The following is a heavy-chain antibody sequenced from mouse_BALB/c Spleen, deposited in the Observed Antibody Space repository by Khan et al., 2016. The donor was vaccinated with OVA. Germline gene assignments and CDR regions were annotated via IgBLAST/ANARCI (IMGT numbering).Heavy chain of an antibody. CDR3: AREAYRYDEYYFDY. D-gene: IGHD2-14*01. CDR1: GFTFSSYV. V-gene: IGHV5-6-5*01. J-gene: IGHJ2*01. Sequence: EVELVESGGSSVKPGGSLKLSCAVSGFTFSSYVMSWVRQTPEKRLEWVASISSGGSTYYPDSVKGRFTISSDNARNIVNLQMSSLRSEDMAIYYCAREAYRYDEYYFDYWGQGTTLTVSS. CDR2: ISSGGST.